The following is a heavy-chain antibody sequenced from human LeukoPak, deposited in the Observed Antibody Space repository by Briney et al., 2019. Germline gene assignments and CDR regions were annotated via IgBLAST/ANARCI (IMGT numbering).Heavy chain of an antibody. V-gene: IGHV3-48*04. Sequence: PGGSLRLSCAASGLTFSSYSMNWVRQAPGKGLEWVSYISSGSRTMYYADSLKGRFTISRDNAKNSLYLQMNSLRAEDTAVYYCARSLSGQHYFDYWGQGTLVTVSS. J-gene: IGHJ4*02. CDR1: GLTFSSYS. CDR2: ISSGSRTM. D-gene: IGHD2/OR15-2a*01. CDR3: ARSLSGQHYFDY.